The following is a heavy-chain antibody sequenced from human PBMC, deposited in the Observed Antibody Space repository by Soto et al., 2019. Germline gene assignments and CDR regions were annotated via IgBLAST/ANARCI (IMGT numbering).Heavy chain of an antibody. CDR3: TTDPLGPRLNYYYYGMDV. J-gene: IGHJ6*02. CDR2: IKSKTDGGTT. V-gene: IGHV3-15*01. CDR1: GFTFSNAW. Sequence: GGSLRLSCAASGFTFSNAWMSWVRQAPGKGLEWVGRIKSKTDGGTTDYAAPVKGRFTISRDDSKNTLYLQMNSLKTEDTAAYYCTTDPLGPRLNYYYYGMDVWGQGTTVTVSS.